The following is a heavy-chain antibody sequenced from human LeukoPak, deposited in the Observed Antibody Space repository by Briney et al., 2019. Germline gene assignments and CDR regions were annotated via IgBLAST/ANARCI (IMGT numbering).Heavy chain of an antibody. CDR2: IYTGGGR. V-gene: IGHV3-53*01. CDR3: AGRGSGSYFDY. J-gene: IGHJ4*02. CDR1: GFTVSSYY. Sequence: GGSLRLSCAASGFTVSSYYMNWVRQAPGKELEWVSVIYTGGGRYYADSVRGRFTISRDTSKNMVFLQMNSLRVEDTAVYYCAGRGSGSYFDYWGQGTLVTVSS. D-gene: IGHD3-10*01.